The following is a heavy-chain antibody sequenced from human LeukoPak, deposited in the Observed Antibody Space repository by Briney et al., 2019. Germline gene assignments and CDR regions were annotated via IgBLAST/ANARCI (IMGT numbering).Heavy chain of an antibody. J-gene: IGHJ4*02. CDR3: TRDKLELRQFDY. CDR1: GFTFSTYA. CDR2: ISFDGSNK. V-gene: IGHV3-30*04. D-gene: IGHD1-7*01. Sequence: GRSLRLSCAASGFTFSTYAVHWVRQAPGKGLEWVAVISFDGSNKYYADSVKGRFTISRDNSKNTLYLQMNSLKAEDTAVYYCTRDKLELRQFDYWGQGTLVTVSS.